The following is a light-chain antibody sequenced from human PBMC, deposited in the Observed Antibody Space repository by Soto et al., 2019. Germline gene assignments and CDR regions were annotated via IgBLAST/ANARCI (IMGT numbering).Light chain of an antibody. V-gene: IGKV1-33*01. CDR1: QDISNY. J-gene: IGKJ5*01. CDR2: DAS. CDR3: QQYDNLPRSIT. Sequence: DIQMTQSPSSLSASVGDRVTITCQASQDISNYLNWYQQKPGKAPKLLIYDASNLETGVPSRFSGSGSGTDFTFTISSLQPEDIATYYCQQYDNLPRSITFGQGTRLEI.